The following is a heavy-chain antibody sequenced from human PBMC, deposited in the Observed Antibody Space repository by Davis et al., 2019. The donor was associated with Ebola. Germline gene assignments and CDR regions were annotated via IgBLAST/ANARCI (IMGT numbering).Heavy chain of an antibody. V-gene: IGHV1-18*01. Sequence: ASVKVSCKASGGTFSSYAISWVRQAPGQGLEWMGWINPHNGNTNYAQNVQGRVTMTTDTSTSTAYMEVGSLKSDDTAVYYCARDSSGWYGYGMDVWGKGTTVTVSS. CDR2: INPHNGNT. D-gene: IGHD6-19*01. CDR1: GGTFSSYA. J-gene: IGHJ6*04. CDR3: ARDSSGWYGYGMDV.